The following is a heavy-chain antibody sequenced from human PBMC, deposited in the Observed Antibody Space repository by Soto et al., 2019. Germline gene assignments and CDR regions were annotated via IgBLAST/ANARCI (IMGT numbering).Heavy chain of an antibody. D-gene: IGHD3-10*01. CDR1: GYTFTSYY. CDR2: INPSGGST. J-gene: IGHJ4*02. V-gene: IGHV1-46*03. CDR3: ARDGVSKRPYGSGSYIDY. Sequence: ASVKVSCKASGYTFTSYYMHWVRQAPGQGLEWMGIINPSGGSTSYAQKFQGRVTMTRDTSTSTVYMELSSLRSEDTAVYYCARDGVSKRPYGSGSYIDYWGQGTLVTVSS.